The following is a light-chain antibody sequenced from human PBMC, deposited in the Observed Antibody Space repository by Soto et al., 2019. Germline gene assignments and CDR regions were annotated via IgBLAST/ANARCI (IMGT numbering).Light chain of an antibody. J-gene: IGKJ4*01. CDR1: QSVSSSY. Sequence: EIVLTQSPGTLSLSPGERATLSCRASQSVSSSYLAWYQQKPGQAPRLLIYGASSRATGIPDRFSGSGSGTDFNLTISRLEPEDFAVYYCQQYGSSPGSTFGGGTKVEIK. CDR3: QQYGSSPGST. CDR2: GAS. V-gene: IGKV3-20*01.